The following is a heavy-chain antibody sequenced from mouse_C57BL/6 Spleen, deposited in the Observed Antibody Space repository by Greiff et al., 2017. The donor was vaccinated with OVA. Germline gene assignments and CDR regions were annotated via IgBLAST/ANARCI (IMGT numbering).Heavy chain of an antibody. J-gene: IGHJ4*01. D-gene: IGHD2-3*01. Sequence: QVHVKQSGAELARPGASVKLSCKASGYTFTSYGISWVKQRTGQGLEWIGEIYPRSGNTYYNEKFKGKATLTADKSSSTAYMELRSLTSEDSAVYFCAPYDNALYAMDYWGQGTSVTVSS. CDR2: IYPRSGNT. V-gene: IGHV1-81*01. CDR3: APYDNALYAMDY. CDR1: GYTFTSYG.